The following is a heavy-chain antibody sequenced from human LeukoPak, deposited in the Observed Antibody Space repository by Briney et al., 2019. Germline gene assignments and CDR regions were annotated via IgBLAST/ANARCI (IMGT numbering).Heavy chain of an antibody. J-gene: IGHJ3*02. D-gene: IGHD3-22*01. CDR1: GYTFTGYY. Sequence: ASVKVSCKASGYTFTGYYVHWVRQAPGQGLEWMGWINPNSGGTNYAQKFQGRVTMTRDTSISTAYMELSRLRSDDTAVYYCARDEGTYYYDSSGPIPNAFDIWGQGTMVTVSS. CDR3: ARDEGTYYYDSSGPIPNAFDI. CDR2: INPNSGGT. V-gene: IGHV1-2*02.